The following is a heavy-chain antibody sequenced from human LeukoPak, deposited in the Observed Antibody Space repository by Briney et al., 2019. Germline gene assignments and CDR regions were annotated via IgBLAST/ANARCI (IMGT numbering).Heavy chain of an antibody. V-gene: IGHV4-59*01. D-gene: IGHD2-2*01. CDR1: GGSISSYY. Sequence: SETLSLTCTVSGGSISSYYWSWIRQPPGKGLEWIGYIYYSGSTNYNPSLKSRVTISVDTSKNQFSLKLSSVTAADTAVYYCARFHGVYCSSTSCYPVWFDPSSQGTLVTVSS. J-gene: IGHJ5*02. CDR3: ARFHGVYCSSTSCYPVWFDP. CDR2: IYYSGST.